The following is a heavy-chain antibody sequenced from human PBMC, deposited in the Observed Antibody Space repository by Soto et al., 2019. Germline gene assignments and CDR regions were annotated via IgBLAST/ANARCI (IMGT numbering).Heavy chain of an antibody. CDR1: GYTFIGYY. CDR2: INPNTGDT. J-gene: IGHJ4*02. V-gene: IGHV1-2*04. Sequence: GASVQVSCKASGYTFIGYYLHWVRQAPGQGLEWMGWINPNTGDTNYGQKFQGWVTMTRDTSISTAYMEVSRLKSDDTAVYYCARAGMAMAGTPFDYWGQGALVTVSS. D-gene: IGHD6-19*01. CDR3: ARAGMAMAGTPFDY.